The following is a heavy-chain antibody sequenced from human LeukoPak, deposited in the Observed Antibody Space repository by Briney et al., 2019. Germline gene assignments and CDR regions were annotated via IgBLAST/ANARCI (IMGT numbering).Heavy chain of an antibody. Sequence: GASVKVSCKASGYTFTGYYIHWVRQAPGQGLEWMGWTSGYNGHTKYAQKFHDRVTLTTDTSTSTAYMEMRSLRSDDTAVYYCARIQSAGTSDAFDIWGQGTMLTVS. D-gene: IGHD3-10*01. CDR1: GYTFTGYY. J-gene: IGHJ3*02. CDR3: ARIQSAGTSDAFDI. V-gene: IGHV1-18*04. CDR2: TSGYNGHT.